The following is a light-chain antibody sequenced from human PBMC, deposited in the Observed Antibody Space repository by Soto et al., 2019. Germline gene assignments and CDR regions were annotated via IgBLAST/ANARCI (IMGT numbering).Light chain of an antibody. CDR1: TGAVTSGYY. Sequence: QTVVTQEPSLTVSPGGTVTLTCASSTGAVTSGYYPSWFQQKPGQAPRALIYGATNKHSWTPARFSGSLLGGKAALTLSGVQPEDEAEYYCLMYYGDPWVFGGGTKLTVL. CDR3: LMYYGDPWV. J-gene: IGLJ3*02. CDR2: GAT. V-gene: IGLV7-43*01.